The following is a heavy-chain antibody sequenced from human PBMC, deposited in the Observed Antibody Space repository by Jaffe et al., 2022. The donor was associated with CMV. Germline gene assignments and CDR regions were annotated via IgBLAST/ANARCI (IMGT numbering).Heavy chain of an antibody. Sequence: EEQLVESGGDLVQPGGSLRLSCAASGFTLSSYAMSWVRQAPGKGPQWVSGISGANIYYADAVKGRFTISRDNSKNTLYLQMNNLRVEDTAVYYCAKGPTTFYHLLWPPFDSWGQGALVTVSS. CDR3: AKGPTTFYHLLWPPFDS. CDR2: ISGANI. V-gene: IGHV3-23*04. D-gene: IGHD2-2*01. CDR1: GFTLSSYA. J-gene: IGHJ4*02.